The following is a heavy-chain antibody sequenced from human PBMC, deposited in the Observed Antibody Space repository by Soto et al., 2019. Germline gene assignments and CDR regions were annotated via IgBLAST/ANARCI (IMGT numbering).Heavy chain of an antibody. CDR1: GYSFTTYW. D-gene: IGHD3-10*01. V-gene: IGHV5-51*01. CDR3: ARIGDYGSGSYPYFDY. CDR2: IYPGDSDS. Sequence: GESLKISCKGSGYSFTTYWIGWVRQMPGKGLEWMGIIYPGDSDSRYSPSFQGQVTISVDKSITTAYLQWSSLKASDTAMYYCARIGDYGSGSYPYFDYWGQGTLVTVSS. J-gene: IGHJ4*02.